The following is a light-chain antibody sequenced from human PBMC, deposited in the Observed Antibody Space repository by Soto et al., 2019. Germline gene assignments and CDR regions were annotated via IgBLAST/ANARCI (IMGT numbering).Light chain of an antibody. V-gene: IGKV1-27*01. CDR1: QDIGVY. Sequence: DIQMTQSPSSLSASLGDRVTITCRASQDIGVYLAWFQQKPGNVPKLLIYAASTLRSGVPSRFSGSGSGTDFTLTISSLQPEDVATYYCQKYNSAPLTFGGGTKVELK. CDR3: QKYNSAPLT. CDR2: AAS. J-gene: IGKJ4*01.